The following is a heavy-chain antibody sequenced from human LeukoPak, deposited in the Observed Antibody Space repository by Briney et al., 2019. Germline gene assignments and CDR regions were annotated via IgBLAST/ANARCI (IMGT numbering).Heavy chain of an antibody. Sequence: GGSLRLSCAASGFTFSSYWMSWVRQAPGKGLEWVANIKQDGSEKYYVDSVKGRFTISRDNAKNSLYLQMNSLRAEDTAVYYCARGSGWYPYAFDIWGQGTMVTVSS. D-gene: IGHD6-19*01. CDR2: IKQDGSEK. CDR3: ARGSGWYPYAFDI. V-gene: IGHV3-7*01. J-gene: IGHJ3*02. CDR1: GFTFSSYW.